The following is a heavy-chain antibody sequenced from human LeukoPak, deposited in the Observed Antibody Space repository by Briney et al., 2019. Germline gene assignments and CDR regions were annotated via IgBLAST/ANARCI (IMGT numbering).Heavy chain of an antibody. CDR3: VWMSPPAG. J-gene: IGHJ4*02. CDR2: INSVGSTT. Sequence: GGPLRFSLAPLEFPSSSSWLPWFGQAPGKGRVWVSRINSVGSTTNYADSVKGRFTISRDNAKNTLYLQMNSLRAEDTAVYYCVWMSPPAGWGQGTLVTVSS. CDR1: EFPSSSSW. D-gene: IGHD3-3*01. V-gene: IGHV3-74*01.